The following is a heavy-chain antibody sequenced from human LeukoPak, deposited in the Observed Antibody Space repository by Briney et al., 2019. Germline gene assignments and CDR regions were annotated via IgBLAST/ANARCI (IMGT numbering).Heavy chain of an antibody. D-gene: IGHD2-15*01. CDR2: INPSGGST. CDR1: GYTFTSYY. CDR3: ARDLKRYCSGGSCYSGYFQH. V-gene: IGHV1-46*01. Sequence: ASVKVSCKASGYTFTSYYMHWVRQAPGQGLEWMGIINPSGGSTSYAQEFQGRVTMTRDTSTGTVYMELSSLRSEDTAVYYCARDLKRYCSGGSCYSGYFQHWGQGTLVTVSS. J-gene: IGHJ1*01.